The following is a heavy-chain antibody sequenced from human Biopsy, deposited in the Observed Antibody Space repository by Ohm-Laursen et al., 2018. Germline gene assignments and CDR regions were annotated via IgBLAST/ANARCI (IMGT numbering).Heavy chain of an antibody. CDR3: ARAYYYGAGSFYSPWMEV. Sequence: SDTLSLTCTVSGASVNTFDFYWAWIRQPPGKGLEWIGYIFYSGTTKYNPSLQRRVRLSLDTANNQFSLTLRSVSAAETATYYCARAYYYGAGSFYSPWMEVWGQGTTVSVS. V-gene: IGHV4-61*08. J-gene: IGHJ6*02. D-gene: IGHD3-10*01. CDR1: GASVNTFDFY. CDR2: IFYSGTT.